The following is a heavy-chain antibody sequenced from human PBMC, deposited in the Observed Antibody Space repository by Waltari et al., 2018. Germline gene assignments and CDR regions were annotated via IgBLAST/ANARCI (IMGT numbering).Heavy chain of an antibody. D-gene: IGHD6-6*01. CDR1: GGSFSGYY. J-gene: IGHJ4*02. V-gene: IGHV4-34*01. CDR3: ARGRGRARLDY. Sequence: QVQLQQWGAGLLKPSETLSLTCAVYGGSFSGYYWSWIRQPPGKGLEWIGEINHSGSTNDHPSLKGRVTISVDTSKNQFSLKLSSVTAADTAVYYCARGRGRARLDYWGQGTLVTVSS. CDR2: INHSGST.